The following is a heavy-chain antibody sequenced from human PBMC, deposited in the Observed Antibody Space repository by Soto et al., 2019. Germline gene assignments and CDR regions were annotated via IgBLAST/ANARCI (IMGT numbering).Heavy chain of an antibody. CDR3: ARGGGWYGSGWFAVDYFYY. CDR1: GDSVSSNSAA. Sequence: LSQTLSLTCAISGDSVSSNSAAWNWIRQSPSRGLEWLGRTYYRSKWYNDYAVSVKSRITINPDTSKNQFSLQLNSVTPEDTAVYYCARGGGWYGSGWFAVDYFYYWGQGTLVTVSS. D-gene: IGHD6-19*01. CDR2: TYYRSKWYN. J-gene: IGHJ4*02. V-gene: IGHV6-1*01.